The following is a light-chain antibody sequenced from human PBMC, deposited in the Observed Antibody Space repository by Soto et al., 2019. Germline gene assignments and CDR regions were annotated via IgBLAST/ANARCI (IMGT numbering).Light chain of an antibody. CDR2: AAS. CDR1: QSISSY. V-gene: IGKV1-39*01. CDR3: QQSYNAPFT. Sequence: DIQMTQSPSSLSASVGDRVTITCRASQSISSYLNWYQQKPGKAPKLLIYAASSLQSGVPSRFSGSGSGTDFTLTISSLQPEDFATYYCQQSYNAPFTFGPGTTVAIK. J-gene: IGKJ3*01.